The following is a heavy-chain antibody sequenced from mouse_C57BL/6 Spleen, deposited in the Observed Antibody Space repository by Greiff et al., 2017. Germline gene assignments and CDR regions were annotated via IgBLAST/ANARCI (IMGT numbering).Heavy chain of an antibody. CDR1: GYTFTSYW. J-gene: IGHJ2*01. D-gene: IGHD2-3*01. CDR3: AREGVYDGYPGYFDY. Sequence: QVQLQQPGAELVKPGASVKLSCKASGYTFTSYWMHWVKQRPGQGLEWIGMIHPNSGSTNYNEKFKSKATLTVDKSSSTAYMQLSSLTSEDAAVYYCAREGVYDGYPGYFDYWGQGTTLTVSS. V-gene: IGHV1-64*01. CDR2: IHPNSGST.